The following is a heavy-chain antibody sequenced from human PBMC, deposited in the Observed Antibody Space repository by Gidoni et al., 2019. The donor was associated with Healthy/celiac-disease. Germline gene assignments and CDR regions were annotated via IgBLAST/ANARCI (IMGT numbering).Heavy chain of an antibody. Sequence: EVQLVESGGGLVQPGGSLRLSCAASGFPFSSYWMSWCRQAPGKGLEWVANIKQDGSEKYYVDSVKGRFTISRDNAKNSLYLQMNSLRAEDTAVYYCARVWDGYGGSNWLYYYYYMDVWGKGTTVTVSS. V-gene: IGHV3-7*01. J-gene: IGHJ6*03. D-gene: IGHD1-26*01. CDR1: GFPFSSYW. CDR2: IKQDGSEK. CDR3: ARVWDGYGGSNWLYYYYYMDV.